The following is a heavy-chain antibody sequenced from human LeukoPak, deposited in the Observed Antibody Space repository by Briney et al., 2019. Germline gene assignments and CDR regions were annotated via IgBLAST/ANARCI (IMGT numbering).Heavy chain of an antibody. CDR1: GFNFANHA. V-gene: IGHV3-23*01. J-gene: IGHJ4*02. D-gene: IGHD5-12*01. CDR2: ISGGGDIT. Sequence: GGSLRLSCAASGFNFANHAMSWVRQTTGKGLEWVSAISGGGDITYYADSVKGRFTISRDNSKDTLFLQMHSLRPGDTAVYYCARNENSGWGYFDYWGQGTLVTVSS. CDR3: ARNENSGWGYFDY.